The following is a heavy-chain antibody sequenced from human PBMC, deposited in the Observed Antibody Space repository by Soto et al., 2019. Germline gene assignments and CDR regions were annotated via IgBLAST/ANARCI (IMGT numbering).Heavy chain of an antibody. CDR3: AREGMVRGARMYGMDV. CDR2: ISPNFGIA. D-gene: IGHD3-10*01. CDR1: GYTITSYG. V-gene: IGHV1-69*13. Sequence: SVKVSCKASGYTITSYGISWVRQEQEQGLEWMGGISPNFGIANYAQKFQGRVTITADESTSTAYMELSSLRSEDTAVYYCAREGMVRGARMYGMDVWGQGTTVTVSS. J-gene: IGHJ6*02.